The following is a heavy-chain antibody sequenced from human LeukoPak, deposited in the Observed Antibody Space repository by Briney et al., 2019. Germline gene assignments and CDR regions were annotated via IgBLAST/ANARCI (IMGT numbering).Heavy chain of an antibody. J-gene: IGHJ4*02. CDR2: ISGSGGST. CDR3: AKDLLRAVAGKLDY. D-gene: IGHD6-19*01. CDR1: GFTFSSFW. Sequence: QPGGSLRLSCAASGFTFSSFWMSWVRQAPGKGLEWVSAISGSGGSTYYADSVKGRFTISRDNSKNTLYLQMNSLRAEDTAVYYCAKDLLRAVAGKLDYWGQGTLVTVSS. V-gene: IGHV3-23*01.